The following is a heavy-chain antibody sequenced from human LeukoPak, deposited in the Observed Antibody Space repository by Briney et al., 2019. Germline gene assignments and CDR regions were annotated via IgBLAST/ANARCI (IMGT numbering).Heavy chain of an antibody. V-gene: IGHV3-30*02. CDR1: GFTFSSYG. CDR2: IRYDGSNK. Sequence: GGSLRLSCAASGFTFSSYGMHWARQAPGKGLEWVAFIRYDGSNKYYADSVKGRFTISRDNSKNTLYLQMNSLRAEDTAVYYCAKMATAGYWGQGTLVTVSS. D-gene: IGHD5-24*01. CDR3: AKMATAGY. J-gene: IGHJ4*02.